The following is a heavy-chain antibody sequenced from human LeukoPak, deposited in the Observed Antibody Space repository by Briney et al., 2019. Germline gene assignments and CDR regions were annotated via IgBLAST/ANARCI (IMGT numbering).Heavy chain of an antibody. CDR2: IYHSGST. Sequence: SETLSLTCAVSGGSISSSNWWSWVRQPPGKRLEWIGEIYHSGSTNYNPSLESRVTISVDKSKNQFSLKLSSVTAADTAVYYCARDLLNHYDILTGYYKGVDAFDIWGQGTMVTVSS. J-gene: IGHJ3*02. D-gene: IGHD3-9*01. CDR1: GGSISSSNW. V-gene: IGHV4-4*02. CDR3: ARDLLNHYDILTGYYKGVDAFDI.